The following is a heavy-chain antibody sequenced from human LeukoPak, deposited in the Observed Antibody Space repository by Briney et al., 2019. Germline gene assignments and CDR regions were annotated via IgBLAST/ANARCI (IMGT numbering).Heavy chain of an antibody. V-gene: IGHV4-4*09. CDR2: IYTSGST. Sequence: PSETLSLTCTVSGGSISDYYWSWIRQSPETGLEWIGYIYTSGSTDYNPSLKSRVNISVDTSKNQFSLRLSSVTAADTAVYYCAKWGPSAIGKYNWFDPWGQGILVTVSS. CDR1: GGSISDYY. D-gene: IGHD2-2*02. CDR3: AKWGPSAIGKYNWFDP. J-gene: IGHJ5*02.